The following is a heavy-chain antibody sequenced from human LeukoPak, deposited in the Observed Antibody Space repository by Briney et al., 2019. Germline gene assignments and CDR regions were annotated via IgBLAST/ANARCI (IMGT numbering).Heavy chain of an antibody. J-gene: IGHJ4*02. D-gene: IGHD3-10*01. CDR3: ANYYYGSGSVHY. CDR1: GFTFSSYA. CDR2: ISGSGGST. Sequence: GGSLRLSCAASGFTFSSYAMSWVRQAPGKGLEWVSAISGSGGSTYYADSVKGRFTISRDNSKNTLYLQMNSLRAEDTAVYYCANYYYGSGSVHYWGQGTLVTVSS. V-gene: IGHV3-23*01.